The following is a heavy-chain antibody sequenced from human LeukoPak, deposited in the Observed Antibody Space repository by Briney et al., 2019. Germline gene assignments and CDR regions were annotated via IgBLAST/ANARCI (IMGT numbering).Heavy chain of an antibody. CDR2: FDPEDGET. Sequence: ASVKVSCKVSGYTLTELSMHWVRQAPGKGLEWMGGFDPEDGETIYAQKFQGRVTMTEDASTDTAYMELSSLRSEDTAVYYCATGIAVAGTPFDYWGQGTLVTVSS. CDR3: ATGIAVAGTPFDY. CDR1: GYTLTELS. J-gene: IGHJ4*02. V-gene: IGHV1-24*01. D-gene: IGHD6-19*01.